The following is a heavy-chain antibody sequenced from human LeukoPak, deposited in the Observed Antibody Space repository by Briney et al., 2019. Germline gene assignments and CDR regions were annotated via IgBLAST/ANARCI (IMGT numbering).Heavy chain of an antibody. J-gene: IGHJ4*02. Sequence: GGSLRLSCAVSGFTLSSYAMSWVRQAPGKGLEWVSVINTSGSGTFYADSVKGRFTISRDSSKNTLYRRMNSLRAEDTAVYYCAKGVWDSSGWYLDYWGQGTLVTVSS. D-gene: IGHD6-19*01. V-gene: IGHV3-23*05. CDR1: GFTLSSYA. CDR3: AKGVWDSSGWYLDY. CDR2: INTSGSGT.